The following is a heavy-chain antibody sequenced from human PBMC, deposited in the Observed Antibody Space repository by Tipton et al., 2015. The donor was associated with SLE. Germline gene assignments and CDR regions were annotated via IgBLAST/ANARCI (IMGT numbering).Heavy chain of an antibody. CDR2: INHSGST. CDR3: ARGTARIAVAGRGIRFDP. J-gene: IGHJ5*02. V-gene: IGHV4-34*01. Sequence: TLSLTCAVYGGSFSGYYWSWIRQPPGKGLEWIGEINHSGSTNYNPSLKSRVTISVDTSKNQFSLKLSSVTAADTAVYYCARGTARIAVAGRGIRFDPWGQGTLVTVSS. D-gene: IGHD6-19*01. CDR1: GGSFSGYY.